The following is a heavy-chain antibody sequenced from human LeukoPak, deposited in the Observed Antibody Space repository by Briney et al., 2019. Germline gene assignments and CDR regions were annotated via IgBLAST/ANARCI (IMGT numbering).Heavy chain of an antibody. CDR2: INTDGSGT. CDR3: TGGSYYY. J-gene: IGHJ4*02. CDR1: GFTFRNFW. V-gene: IGHV3-74*01. Sequence: GGSLRLSCAASGFTFRNFWMYWVRQVPGKGLFWVSRINTDGSGTAYAEPVKGRFTISRDNANNTLYLQMNSLRAEDTAVYYCTGGSYYYWGQGTLVTVSS. D-gene: IGHD1-26*01.